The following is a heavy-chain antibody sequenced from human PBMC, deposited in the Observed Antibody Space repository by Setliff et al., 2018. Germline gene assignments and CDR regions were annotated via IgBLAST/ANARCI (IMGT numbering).Heavy chain of an antibody. Sequence: PSETLSLTCTVSNFSLTRGFFWAWVRQPPGKGLEWIATVYHRGSTDYKPSLKSRATISVDTSKNQFSLKLTSMTAADTAVYFCAREGRSSTRGWYMDAWGKGTSVTVSS. J-gene: IGHJ6*03. CDR3: AREGRSSTRGWYMDA. CDR1: NFSLTRGFF. D-gene: IGHD2-2*01. CDR2: VYHRGST. V-gene: IGHV4-38-2*02.